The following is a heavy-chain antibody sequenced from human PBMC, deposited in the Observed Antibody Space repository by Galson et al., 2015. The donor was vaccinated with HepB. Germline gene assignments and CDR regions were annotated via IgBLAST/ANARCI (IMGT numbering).Heavy chain of an antibody. CDR1: GFTFSSYA. CDR3: ARDLVRDSSGYFDY. J-gene: IGHJ4*02. CDR2: ISYDGSNK. Sequence: SLRLSCAASGFTFSSYAMHWVRQAPGKGLEWVAVISYDGSNKYYADSVKGRFTISRDNSKNTLYLQMNSLRAEDTAVYYCARDLVRDSSGYFDYWGQGTLVTVSS. V-gene: IGHV3-30*04. D-gene: IGHD3-22*01.